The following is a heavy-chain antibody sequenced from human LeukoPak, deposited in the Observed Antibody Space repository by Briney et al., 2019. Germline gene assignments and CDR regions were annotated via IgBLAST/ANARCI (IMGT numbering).Heavy chain of an antibody. CDR1: GYSFTSYW. Sequence: GESLKISCKGSGYSFTSYWIGWVRQMPGKGLEWMGIIYPGDSDTRYSPSFQGQVTTSADKSISTAYLQWSSLKASDTAMYYCASTYYDSSGYYAFDIWGQGTMVTVSS. J-gene: IGHJ3*02. D-gene: IGHD3-22*01. V-gene: IGHV5-51*01. CDR3: ASTYYDSSGYYAFDI. CDR2: IYPGDSDT.